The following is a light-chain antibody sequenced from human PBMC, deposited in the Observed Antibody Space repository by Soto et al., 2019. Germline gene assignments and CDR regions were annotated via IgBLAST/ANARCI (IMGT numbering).Light chain of an antibody. Sequence: SALTQPASVSGSPGQSITISCSGTSRDVGRYDYVSWYQQHPGKAPRLIIYEVSNRPSGISNRFSGSKSGNTATLTISGLQAEDEAEYFCSSYTKVNTLVVFGGGTKVTVL. J-gene: IGLJ2*01. CDR2: EVS. V-gene: IGLV2-14*01. CDR1: SRDVGRYDY. CDR3: SSYTKVNTLVV.